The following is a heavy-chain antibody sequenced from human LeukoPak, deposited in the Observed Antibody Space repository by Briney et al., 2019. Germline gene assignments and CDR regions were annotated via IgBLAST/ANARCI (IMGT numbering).Heavy chain of an antibody. CDR2: IYPGDSDT. V-gene: IGHV5-51*01. Sequence: HGESLKISCKGSGYSFTSYWIGWVRQMPGKGLEWMGIIYPGDSDTRYSPSFQGQVTISADKSISTAYLQWSSLKASDTAMYYCARLMDDILTGRRDAFDIWGQGTMVTVSS. CDR3: ARLMDDILTGRRDAFDI. CDR1: GYSFTSYW. D-gene: IGHD3-9*01. J-gene: IGHJ3*02.